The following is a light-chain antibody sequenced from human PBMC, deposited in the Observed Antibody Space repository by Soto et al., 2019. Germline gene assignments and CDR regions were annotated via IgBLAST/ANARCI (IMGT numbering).Light chain of an antibody. CDR1: QSVSDN. CDR3: QQYNSWPPLT. CDR2: GAS. J-gene: IGKJ4*01. Sequence: IVMTQSPATVSVSPGERATLSCRASQSVSDNLAWYQQKPGQAPRLLIYGASTRAIGIPARFSGRGSGTEFTLTISGLQSEHFAVYYCQQYNSWPPLTFGGGTKVVIK. V-gene: IGKV3-15*01.